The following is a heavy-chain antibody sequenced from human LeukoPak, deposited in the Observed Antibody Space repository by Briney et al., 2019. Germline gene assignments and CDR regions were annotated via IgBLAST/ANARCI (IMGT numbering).Heavy chain of an antibody. CDR2: TSGGGEDT. J-gene: IGHJ1*01. D-gene: IGHD3-10*01. CDR3: AKYFASGSYYKLPH. Sequence: GGSLRLSCAASGFTFTSYAMSWIRQAPGKGLEWVSATSGGGEDTYYPDSVKGRFTISRDNSKNTLYLQINSLRAEDTAVYYCAKYFASGSYYKLPHWGQGTLVTVSS. V-gene: IGHV3-23*01. CDR1: GFTFTSYA.